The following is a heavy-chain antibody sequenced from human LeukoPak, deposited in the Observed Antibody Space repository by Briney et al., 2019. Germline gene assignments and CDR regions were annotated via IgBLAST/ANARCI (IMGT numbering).Heavy chain of an antibody. J-gene: IGHJ4*02. CDR3: ARDFNINYYDMDGDY. CDR2: ISSSSSYI. CDR1: GFTFSSYS. D-gene: IGHD3-22*01. V-gene: IGHV3-21*01. Sequence: PGGSLRLSCAASGFTFSSYSMNWVRQAPGKGLEWVSSISSSSSYIYYADSVKGRFTVSRDNAKNSVYLQMNSLRAEDTAVYYCARDFNINYYDMDGDYWGQGTLVTVSS.